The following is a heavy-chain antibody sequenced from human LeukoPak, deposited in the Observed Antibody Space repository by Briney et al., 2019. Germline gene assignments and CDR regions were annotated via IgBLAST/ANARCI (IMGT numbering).Heavy chain of an antibody. CDR3: ARERRTSPRRGYPYDFWSGYPDY. CDR2: INHSGST. D-gene: IGHD3-3*01. Sequence: SETLSLTCAVYGGSFSGYYWSWIRQPPGKGLEWIGEINHSGSTNYNPSLKSRVTISVDTSKDQFSLKLSSVTAADTAVYYCARERRTSPRRGYPYDFWSGYPDYWGQGTLVTVSS. V-gene: IGHV4-34*01. CDR1: GGSFSGYY. J-gene: IGHJ4*02.